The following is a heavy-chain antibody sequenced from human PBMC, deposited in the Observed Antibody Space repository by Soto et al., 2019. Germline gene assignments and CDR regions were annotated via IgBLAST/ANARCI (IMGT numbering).Heavy chain of an antibody. J-gene: IGHJ6*02. CDR1: GASISTSTYY. V-gene: IGHV4-39*01. D-gene: IGHD3-9*01. CDR2: IYYTGDT. CDR3: SRHGAAVLYFYGMDV. Sequence: SESLSLTCSVSGASISTSTYYWAWVRQPPGKGLEWIGYIYYTGDTFYNPSLKSRVTISVDTSIHQFSLTLTSVTAADTAIYYCSRHGAAVLYFYGMDVWGQGTAVTVSS.